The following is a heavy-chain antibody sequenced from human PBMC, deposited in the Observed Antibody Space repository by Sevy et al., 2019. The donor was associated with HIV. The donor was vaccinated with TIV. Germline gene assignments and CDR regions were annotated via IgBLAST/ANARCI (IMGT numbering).Heavy chain of an antibody. Sequence: SETLSLTCTVSGGSISSSSYYWGWIRQPPGKGLEWIGSIYYSGSTYYNPSLKSRVTISVDTSKNQFSLKLSSVTAADTAVYYCARFPLGYCSGGSCYPVDYWGQGTLVTVSS. D-gene: IGHD2-15*01. J-gene: IGHJ4*02. CDR1: GGSISSSSYY. CDR2: IYYSGST. CDR3: ARFPLGYCSGGSCYPVDY. V-gene: IGHV4-39*01.